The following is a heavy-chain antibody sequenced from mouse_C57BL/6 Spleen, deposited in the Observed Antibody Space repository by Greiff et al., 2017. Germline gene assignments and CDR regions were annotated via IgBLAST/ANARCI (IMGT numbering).Heavy chain of an antibody. CDR2: IWGDGST. Sequence: VKLMESGPGLVAPSPSLSIPCTVSGFSLTSYGVSWVRQPPGTGLEWLGVIWGDGSTNYHSALISRLSISTDNSKSQVFLKLNRLQTDDTATYYCAKGTGTTGFAYWGQGTLVTVSA. D-gene: IGHD4-1*01. J-gene: IGHJ3*01. CDR1: GFSLTSYG. V-gene: IGHV2-3*01. CDR3: AKGTGTTGFAY.